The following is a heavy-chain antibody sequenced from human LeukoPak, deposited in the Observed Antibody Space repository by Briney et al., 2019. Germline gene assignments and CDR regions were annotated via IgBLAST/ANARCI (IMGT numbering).Heavy chain of an antibody. CDR1: GGSFSGYY. D-gene: IGHD3-10*01. CDR3: ARRRSGTMVRGKWFDP. V-gene: IGHV4-34*01. J-gene: IGHJ5*02. Sequence: SETLSLTCAVYGGSFSGYYWSWIRQPPGKGLEWIGEINHSGSTNYNPSLKSRVTISVDTSKNQFSLKLSSVTAADTAVYYCARRRSGTMVRGKWFDPWGQGTLVTVSS. CDR2: INHSGST.